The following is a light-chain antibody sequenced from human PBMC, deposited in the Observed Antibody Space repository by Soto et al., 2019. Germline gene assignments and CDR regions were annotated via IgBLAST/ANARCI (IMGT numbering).Light chain of an antibody. J-gene: IGLJ1*01. CDR3: SSYTSSSTRV. V-gene: IGLV2-14*03. Sequence: QSALTQAASGSGSAVEGITISCTGTSSDVGAYDYVSWYQQHPDKAPKLMIYEVSNRPSGVSNRFSGSKSVNTATLTISGLQAEGEADYYCSSYTSSSTRVFGTGTKV. CDR2: EVS. CDR1: SSDVGAYDY.